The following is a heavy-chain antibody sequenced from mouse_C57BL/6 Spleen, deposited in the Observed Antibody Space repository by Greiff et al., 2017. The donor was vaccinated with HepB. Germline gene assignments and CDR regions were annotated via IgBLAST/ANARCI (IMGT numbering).Heavy chain of an antibody. CDR3: ARYDYDGEYFDY. D-gene: IGHD2-4*01. CDR2: ISNGGGST. V-gene: IGHV5-12*01. J-gene: IGHJ2*01. Sequence: EVNVVESGGGLVQPGGSLKLSCAASGFTFSDYYMYWVRQTPEKRLEWVAYISNGGGSTYYPDTVKGRFTISRDNAKNTLYLQMSRLKSEDTAMYYCARYDYDGEYFDYWGQGTTLTVSS. CDR1: GFTFSDYY.